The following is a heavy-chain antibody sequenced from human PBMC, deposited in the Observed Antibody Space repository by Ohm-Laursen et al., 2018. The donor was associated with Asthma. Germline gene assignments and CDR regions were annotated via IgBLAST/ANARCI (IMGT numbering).Heavy chain of an antibody. CDR1: GFTFSSYI. Sequence: SLRLSCAASGFTFSSYIMNWVRQAPGKGLEWVSYISSSSSTIYYADSVKGRFTISRDNSMHTLYLQMDSLRPDDTAVYYCARDVMEWYLPAFDFWGQGTLVTVSS. CDR3: ARDVMEWYLPAFDF. D-gene: IGHD3-3*01. CDR2: ISSSSSTI. V-gene: IGHV3-48*01. J-gene: IGHJ4*02.